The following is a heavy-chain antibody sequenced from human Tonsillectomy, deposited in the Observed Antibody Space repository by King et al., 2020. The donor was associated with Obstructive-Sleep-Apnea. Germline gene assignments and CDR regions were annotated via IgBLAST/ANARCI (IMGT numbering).Heavy chain of an antibody. CDR3: ARHVRGVTPKLLDY. Sequence: VQLQESGPGLVKPSETLSLTRTVSGGSISSYYWSWIRQPPGKGLEWIGYIYYSGSTNYNPSLKSRVTISVDTSKNQFSLKLSSVTAADTAVYYCARHVRGVTPKLLDYWGQGTLVTVSS. D-gene: IGHD3-10*02. CDR1: GGSISSYY. V-gene: IGHV4-59*08. CDR2: IYYSGST. J-gene: IGHJ4*02.